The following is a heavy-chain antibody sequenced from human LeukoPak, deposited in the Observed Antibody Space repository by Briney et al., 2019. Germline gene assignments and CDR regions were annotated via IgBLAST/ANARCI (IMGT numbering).Heavy chain of an antibody. J-gene: IGHJ4*02. V-gene: IGHV3-33*01. D-gene: IGHD5-12*01. CDR3: ARESLASRYSGYDVSFDY. CDR1: GFTFSSYG. CDR2: IWYDGSNK. Sequence: GRSLRLSCAASGFTFSSYGMHWVRQAPGKGLEWVAVIWYDGSNKYYADSVKGRFTISRDNSKNTLYLQMNSLRAEDTAVYYCARESLASRYSGYDVSFDYWGQGTLVTVSS.